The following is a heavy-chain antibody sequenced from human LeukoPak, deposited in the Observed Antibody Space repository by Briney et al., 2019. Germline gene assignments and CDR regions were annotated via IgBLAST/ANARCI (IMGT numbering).Heavy chain of an antibody. CDR1: GFTFSSYV. CDR2: ISYDGSNE. D-gene: IGHD3-22*01. V-gene: IGHV3-30*04. J-gene: IGHJ4*02. Sequence: GGSLRLSCAASGFTFSSYVMHWVRQAPGKGLEWVAIISYDGSNEYYADSVKGRFTISRDNSKNTLYLQMNSLRAEDTAVYYCARMVSTYYYDSSGYSSGDYWGQGTLVTVSP. CDR3: ARMVSTYYYDSSGYSSGDY.